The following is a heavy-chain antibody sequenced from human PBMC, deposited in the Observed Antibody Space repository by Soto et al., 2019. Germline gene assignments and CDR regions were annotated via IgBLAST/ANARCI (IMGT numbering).Heavy chain of an antibody. V-gene: IGHV1-69*02. CDR3: ARAIPQDLRYFDWLSIYYYYYMDV. Sequence: SVKVSCKASGGTFSSYTISWVRQAPGQRLEWMGRIIPILGIANYAQKFQGRVTITADKSTSTAYMELSSLRSEDTAVYYCARAIPQDLRYFDWLSIYYYYYMDVWGKGTTVTVSS. D-gene: IGHD3-9*01. CDR1: GGTFSSYT. J-gene: IGHJ6*03. CDR2: IIPILGIA.